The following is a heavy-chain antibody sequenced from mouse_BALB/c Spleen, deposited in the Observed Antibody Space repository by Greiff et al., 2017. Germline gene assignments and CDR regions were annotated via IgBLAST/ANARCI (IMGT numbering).Heavy chain of an antibody. CDR1: GFSLTGYG. J-gene: IGHJ3*01. V-gene: IGHV2-6-7*01. CDR3: ARDEVRRGFAY. CDR2: IWGDGST. D-gene: IGHD2-14*01. Sequence: QVQLKQSGPGLVAPSQSLSITCTVSGFSLTGYGVNWVRQPPGKGLEWLGMIWGDGSTDYNSALKSRLSISKDNSKSQVFLRMNSLQTDDTARYYCARDEVRRGFAYWGQEALVTVSA.